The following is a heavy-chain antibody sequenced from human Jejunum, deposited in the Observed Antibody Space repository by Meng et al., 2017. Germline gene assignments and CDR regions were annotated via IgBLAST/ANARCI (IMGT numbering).Heavy chain of an antibody. Sequence: QGQLQQLGPQLVGPSETLPLACASSGGFVSGSSFYCTWIRQPSGKGLEWIGYVFDSGRTKYNPSLSSRVTISADTTKNQFSLELSSVTAADTAVYYCATDVYGDGLAYLDYWGQGSLVTVSS. CDR2: VFDSGRT. J-gene: IGHJ4*02. V-gene: IGHV4-61*10. CDR3: ATDVYGDGLAYLDY. D-gene: IGHD4-17*01. CDR1: GGFVSGSSFY.